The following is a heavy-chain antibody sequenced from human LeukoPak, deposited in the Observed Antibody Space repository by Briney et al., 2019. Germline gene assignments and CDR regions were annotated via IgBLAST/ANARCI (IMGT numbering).Heavy chain of an antibody. V-gene: IGHV3-48*03. CDR3: ASGRQLGY. J-gene: IGHJ4*02. CDR2: ISSSDSTI. Sequence: GGSLRLSCAASGFTFSSYEMNWVRQAPGKGLEWVSYISSSDSTIYYADSVKGRFTISRDNDKNSLYLQMNSLRAEDAAVYYCASGRQLGYWGQGTLVTVSS. CDR1: GFTFSSYE. D-gene: IGHD6-13*01.